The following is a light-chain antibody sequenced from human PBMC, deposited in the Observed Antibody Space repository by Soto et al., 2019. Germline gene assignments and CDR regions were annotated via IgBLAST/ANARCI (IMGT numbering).Light chain of an antibody. V-gene: IGLV1-40*01. CDR2: GNS. J-gene: IGLJ3*02. CDR3: QSYDSSLSAWV. Sequence: QLVLTQPPSVSGAPGQRVTISCTESSSNIGAGYDVHWYQQLPGTAPKLLSYGNSNRPSGVPDRFSGSKSGTSASLAITGLQAEDEADYYCQSYDSSLSAWVFGGGTKLTVL. CDR1: SSNIGAGYD.